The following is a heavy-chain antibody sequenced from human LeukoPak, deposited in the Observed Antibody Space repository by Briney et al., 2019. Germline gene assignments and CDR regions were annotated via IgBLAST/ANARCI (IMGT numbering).Heavy chain of an antibody. Sequence: SETLSLTCTVSGGSISSSSYYWGWIRQPPGKGLEWIGSIYYSGSTYYNPSLKSRVTISVDTSKNQFSLKLSSVTAADTAVYYCAADVDIVPPMTSYWGQGTLDTVSS. J-gene: IGHJ4*02. CDR1: GGSISSSSYY. CDR3: AADVDIVPPMTSY. CDR2: IYYSGST. D-gene: IGHD5-12*01. V-gene: IGHV4-39*07.